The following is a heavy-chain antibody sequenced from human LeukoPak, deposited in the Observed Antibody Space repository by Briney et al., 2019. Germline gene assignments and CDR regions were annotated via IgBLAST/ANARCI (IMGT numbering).Heavy chain of an antibody. Sequence: ASVKVSCKASGYTFTTYDITWVRQATGQGLEWMGWMNPNRGDTAYAQKFQGRVAMTRDTSISTAYMELSSLRSEDTAVYYCARGLGDYYDTSDYYYAVPAHWGQGTLVTVSS. CDR3: ARGLGDYYDTSDYYYAVPAH. V-gene: IGHV1-8*01. D-gene: IGHD3-22*01. CDR2: MNPNRGDT. J-gene: IGHJ4*01. CDR1: GYTFTTYD.